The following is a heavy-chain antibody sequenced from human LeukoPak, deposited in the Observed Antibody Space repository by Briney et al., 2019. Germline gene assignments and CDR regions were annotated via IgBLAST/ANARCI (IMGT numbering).Heavy chain of an antibody. J-gene: IGHJ4*02. CDR1: GYTFTSYG. V-gene: IGHV1-18*01. CDR2: ISAYNGNT. Sequence: ASVKVSCKASGYTFTSYGISWVRQAPGQGLEWMGWISAYNGNTNYAQKLQGRVTMTTDTSTSTAYMELMSLRSDDTAVYYCARGPNYYDSSGFHYRDWGQGTLVTVSS. D-gene: IGHD3-22*01. CDR3: ARGPNYYDSSGFHYRD.